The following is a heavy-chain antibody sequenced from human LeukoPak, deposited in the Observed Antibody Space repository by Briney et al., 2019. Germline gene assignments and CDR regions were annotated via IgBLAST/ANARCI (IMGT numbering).Heavy chain of an antibody. V-gene: IGHV4-4*03. CDR3: ASRMYMTVGNSAFDI. CDR2: IYHSGST. Sequence: PGTLSLTCAVSGGSISSNTWWSWVRQPPGKGLEWIGEIYHSGSTNYNPSLKSRVTISVDKSKNQFSLKLSSVTAADAAVYYCASRMYMTVGNSAFDIWGQGTMVTVSS. D-gene: IGHD4-23*01. J-gene: IGHJ3*02. CDR1: GGSISSNTW.